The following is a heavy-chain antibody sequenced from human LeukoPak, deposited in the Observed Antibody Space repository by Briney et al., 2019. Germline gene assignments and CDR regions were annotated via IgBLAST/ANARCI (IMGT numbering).Heavy chain of an antibody. CDR3: ATPPGYWGSAPFDY. CDR2: IKSKTDGETT. CDR1: GFTFSSYA. V-gene: IGHV3-15*01. Sequence: GGSLRLSCAASGFTFSSYAMSWVRQAPGKGLEWVGRIKSKTDGETTDYAAPVKGRFTISRDDSKNTLYLQMNSLQTEDTAVYYCATPPGYWGSAPFDYWGQGTLVTVSS. D-gene: IGHD7-27*01. J-gene: IGHJ4*02.